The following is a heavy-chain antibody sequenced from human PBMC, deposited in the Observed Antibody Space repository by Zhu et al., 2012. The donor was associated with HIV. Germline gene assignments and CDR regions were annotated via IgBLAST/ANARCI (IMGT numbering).Heavy chain of an antibody. J-gene: IGHJ3*01. D-gene: IGHD3-22*01. CDR3: ARGGYYYDSLGAFDL. V-gene: IGHV4-38-2*02. Sequence: QVQLQESGPGSVKPSKTLSLTCSISGYSMRSGYYWGWIRQPPGKDLEWIGSIYHSGTTYYNPSLKSRVTILVDMSEKEFSLKLTSVTAADTAVYYCARGGYYYDSLGAFDLWGQGTTGHRFF. CDR2: IYHSGTT. CDR1: GYSMRSGYY.